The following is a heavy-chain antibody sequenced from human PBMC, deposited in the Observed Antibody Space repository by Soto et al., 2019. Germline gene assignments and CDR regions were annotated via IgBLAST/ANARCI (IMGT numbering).Heavy chain of an antibody. Sequence: SETLSLTCSVFGGSVSSGDYYWTWIRQPPGKGLEWIGHVYSYGSANYNPSLNSRVSISLDTADNQFSLNLRSVTAADTAVYYCATVRVDTYMIYWSDPWGQGPLVTVSS. V-gene: IGHV4-61*08. CDR3: ATVRVDTYMIYWSDP. D-gene: IGHD3-16*01. CDR2: VYSYGSA. CDR1: GGSVSSGDYY. J-gene: IGHJ5*02.